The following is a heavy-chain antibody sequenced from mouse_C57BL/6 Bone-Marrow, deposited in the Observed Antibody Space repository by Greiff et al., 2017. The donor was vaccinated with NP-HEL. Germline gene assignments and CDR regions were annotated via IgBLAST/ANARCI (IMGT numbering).Heavy chain of an antibody. J-gene: IGHJ3*01. Sequence: VKLVESGPGLVQPSQSLSLTCTVSGFSLTSYGVHWFRQSPAKGLVWLGVLWCGGSTDYNAAFMSRLSITKDNSKSQVFFKMNSLQADDSAIYDCAKNLYYDYPWFAYWGQGTLVTVSA. CDR3: AKNLYYDYPWFAY. CDR2: LWCGGST. V-gene: IGHV2-5*01. CDR1: GFSLTSYG. D-gene: IGHD2-4*01.